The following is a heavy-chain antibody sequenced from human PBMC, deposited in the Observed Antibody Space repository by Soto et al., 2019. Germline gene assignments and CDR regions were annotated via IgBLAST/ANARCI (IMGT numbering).Heavy chain of an antibody. CDR1: GGSISNYY. V-gene: IGHV4-59*01. J-gene: IGHJ4*02. D-gene: IGHD2-2*01. CDR2: VYYSGST. CDR3: ARDAFSSSHFDY. Sequence: QVQLQESGPGLVKPSETLSLTCTVSGGSISNYYWSWIRQPPGKGLEWIGYVYYSGSTNYNPPLKSRVTISVDTSKNQFSLKLSSVTAADTAVYYCARDAFSSSHFDYWGQGIPVTVSS.